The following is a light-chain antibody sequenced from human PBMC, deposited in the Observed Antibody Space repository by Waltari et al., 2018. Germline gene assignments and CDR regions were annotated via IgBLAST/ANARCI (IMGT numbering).Light chain of an antibody. Sequence: QLVLTQAPSASASLGASVTLTCTLSSGHSNYVIAWHQQQPEKGPRCLIRLNNDGSHRKGDGIPDRFSGSRSGAECYLTISSLQSEDEADYYCQTWGTGVVVFGGGTKLTVL. CDR2: LNNDGSH. J-gene: IGLJ3*02. CDR3: QTWGTGVVV. V-gene: IGLV4-69*01. CDR1: SGHSNYV.